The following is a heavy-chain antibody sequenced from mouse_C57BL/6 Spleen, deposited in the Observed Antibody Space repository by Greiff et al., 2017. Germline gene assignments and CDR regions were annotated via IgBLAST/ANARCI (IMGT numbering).Heavy chain of an antibody. CDR2: IYPSDSET. CDR3: ARDYGNLFAMDY. J-gene: IGHJ4*01. D-gene: IGHD2-1*01. CDR1: GYTFTSYW. Sequence: QVQLQQPGAELVRPGSSVKLSCKASGYTFTSYWMDWVKQRPGQGLEWIGNIYPSDSETHYNQTFKDKATWTVDKPSSTAYMQLSSLTSEDAAVYCCARDYGNLFAMDYWGQGTSVTVSS. V-gene: IGHV1-61*01.